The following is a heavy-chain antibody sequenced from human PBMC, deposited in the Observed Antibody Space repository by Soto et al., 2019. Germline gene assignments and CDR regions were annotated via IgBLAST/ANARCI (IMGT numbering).Heavy chain of an antibody. CDR3: AKDRGYSYVDDGFDN. CDR2: ISAYNGNT. Sequence: QVQLVQSGAEVKKPGASVKVSCKASGYPFNSYGISWVRQAPGQGLEWMGWISAYNGNTNYAQKLQGRVTMTTDTSTSTAYMELRSLRSGDTSVYYCAKDRGYSYVDDGFDNWGQGTMGTVSS. D-gene: IGHD5-18*01. CDR1: GYPFNSYG. V-gene: IGHV1-18*01. J-gene: IGHJ3*02.